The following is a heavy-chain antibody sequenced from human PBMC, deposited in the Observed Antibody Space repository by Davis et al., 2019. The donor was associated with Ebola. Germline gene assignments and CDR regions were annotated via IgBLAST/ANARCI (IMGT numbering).Heavy chain of an antibody. J-gene: IGHJ3*01. CDR2: ISPDSGGT. CDR3: ARDSLSPFAAENAFDF. CDR1: GYTFTGYY. V-gene: IGHV1-2*02. D-gene: IGHD6-13*01. Sequence: ASVKVSCKASGYTFTGYYMQWVRQAPGQGLEWLGWISPDSGGTRYGQSFQGRVTVTRDTSTRTAYLELRNLRSDDTAVYYCARDSLSPFAAENAFDFWGQGTMVTVSS.